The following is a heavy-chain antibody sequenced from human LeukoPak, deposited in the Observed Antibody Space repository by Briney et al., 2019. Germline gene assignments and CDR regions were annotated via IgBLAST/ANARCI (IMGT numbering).Heavy chain of an antibody. CDR1: GFTFSNAW. J-gene: IGHJ4*02. D-gene: IGHD3-9*01. Sequence: PGGSLRLSCAASGFTFSNAWMSWVRQAPGKGLEWVGRIKSKTDGGTTDYAAPVKGRFTISRDDSKNTLYLQMNSLKTKDTAVYYCTTADILTGYDFDYWGQGTLVTVSS. V-gene: IGHV3-15*01. CDR2: IKSKTDGGTT. CDR3: TTADILTGYDFDY.